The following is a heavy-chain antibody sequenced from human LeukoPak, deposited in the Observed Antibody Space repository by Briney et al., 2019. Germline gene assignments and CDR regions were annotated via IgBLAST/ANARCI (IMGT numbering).Heavy chain of an antibody. J-gene: IGHJ3*02. CDR3: AGVLRGAFDI. Sequence: EAGGSPRLSCTASGITVSSNDMCWVRQAPGKGLEWISLIYSGGRTDYADSVKGRFTISRDNSKNMVYLQMNSLRGDDTAVYYCAGVLRGAFDIWGQGKMVAVSS. CDR1: GITVSSND. CDR2: IYSGGRT. V-gene: IGHV3-53*01.